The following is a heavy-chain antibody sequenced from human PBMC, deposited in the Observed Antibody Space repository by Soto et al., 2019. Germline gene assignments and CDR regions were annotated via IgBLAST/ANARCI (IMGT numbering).Heavy chain of an antibody. J-gene: IGHJ4*02. CDR3: MRGGWGDSPIDY. D-gene: IGHD1-26*01. Sequence: ASVKVSCKTSGYTFSAYYVHWARLAPGRGFEWLGWINPSNEITTFSQYFLGRVTMTRDTSTNTVHMELNRLKSDDTAVYYCMRGGWGDSPIDYWGQGTQVTVSS. CDR2: INPSNEIT. CDR1: GYTFSAYY. V-gene: IGHV1-2*02.